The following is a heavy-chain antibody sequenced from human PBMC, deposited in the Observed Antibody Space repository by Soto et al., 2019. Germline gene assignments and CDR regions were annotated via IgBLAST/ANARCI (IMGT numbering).Heavy chain of an antibody. CDR3: ARGAEGIFNH. CDR1: GFTVSSNY. V-gene: IGHV3-66*01. D-gene: IGHD3-3*02. Sequence: EVQLMESGGGLVQPGVSLRLSCAASGFTVSSNYMSWVRQAPGEGLEWVSVIYAGGRTESADSVKGRFTISRDDARNTVHLQLDSLRVEDTAVYYCARGAEGIFNHWGQGTPVTVSS. CDR2: IYAGGRT. J-gene: IGHJ4*02.